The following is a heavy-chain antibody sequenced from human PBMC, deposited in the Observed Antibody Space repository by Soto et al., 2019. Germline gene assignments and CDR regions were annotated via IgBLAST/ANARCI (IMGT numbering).Heavy chain of an antibody. CDR1: GFTFSSYA. Sequence: GGSLRLSCAASGFTFSSYAMSWVRQAPGKGLEWVSAISGSGGSTYYTNSVKGRFTISRDNSKNTLFLKMNNLRAEDTDVYYGAKESARNIAAAGPNSYDYYMDVWGKGTTVTVSS. CDR3: AKESARNIAAAGPNSYDYYMDV. J-gene: IGHJ6*03. CDR2: ISGSGGST. D-gene: IGHD6-13*01. V-gene: IGHV3-23*01.